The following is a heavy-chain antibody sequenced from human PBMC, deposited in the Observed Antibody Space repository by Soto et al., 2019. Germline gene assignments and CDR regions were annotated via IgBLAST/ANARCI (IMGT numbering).Heavy chain of an antibody. V-gene: IGHV1-8*02. CDR2: INPNSGNT. CDR1: GYTFTGYN. D-gene: IGHD2-2*01. CDR3: ARGYCSSTSCLGAFDI. J-gene: IGHJ3*02. Sequence: GASVKVSCKASGYTFTGYNMHWVRQAPGQGLEWMGWINPNSGNTNYAQKFQGRVTMTRNTSISTAYMELSSLRSEDTAVYYCARGYCSSTSCLGAFDIWGQGTMVTVSS.